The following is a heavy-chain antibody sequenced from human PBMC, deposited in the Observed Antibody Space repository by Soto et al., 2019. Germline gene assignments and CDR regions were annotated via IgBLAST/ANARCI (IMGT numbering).Heavy chain of an antibody. V-gene: IGHV1-3*01. D-gene: IGHD3-16*01. CDR1: GYTFTSYA. CDR3: ARVLSPLRFTYYYYGMDV. CDR2: INAGNGNT. Sequence: ASVKVSCKASGYTFTSYAMHWVRQAPGQRLEWMGWINAGNGNTKYSQKFQGRVTITRDTSASTAYMELSSLRSEDTAVYYCARVLSPLRFTYYYYGMDVWGQGTTVTVSS. J-gene: IGHJ6*02.